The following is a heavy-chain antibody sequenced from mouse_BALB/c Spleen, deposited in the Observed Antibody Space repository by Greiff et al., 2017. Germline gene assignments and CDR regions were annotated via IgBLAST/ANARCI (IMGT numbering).Heavy chain of an antibody. CDR3: ARTQF. J-gene: IGHJ4*01. V-gene: IGHV1-69*02. CDR1: GYTFTSYW. Sequence: VQLQQPGAELVKPGASVKLSCKASGYTFTSYWMHWVKQRPGQGLEWIGEIDPSDSYTNYNQKFKGKATLTVDKSSSTAYMQLSSLTSEDSAVYYCARTQFWGQGTSVTVSS. CDR2: IDPSDSYT.